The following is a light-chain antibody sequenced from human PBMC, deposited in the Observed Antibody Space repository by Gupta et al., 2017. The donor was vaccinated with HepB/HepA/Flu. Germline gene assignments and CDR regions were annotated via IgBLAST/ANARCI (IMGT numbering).Light chain of an antibody. CDR3: MQGTFWRT. V-gene: IGKV2-30*02. J-gene: IGKJ1*01. CDR1: QSLVHTDGYVY. CDR2: KVS. Sequence: EVVMSPAPPSPPLPPGEWGPISCKSSQSLVHTDGYVYLNWFHQRPGQSPRRLIYKVSNRDSGVPDRFSGSGSDTDFTLKISRVEAEDVGVYYCMQGTFWRTFGQGTKVEI.